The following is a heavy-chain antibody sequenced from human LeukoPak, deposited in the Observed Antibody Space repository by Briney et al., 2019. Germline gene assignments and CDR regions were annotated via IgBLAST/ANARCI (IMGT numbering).Heavy chain of an antibody. D-gene: IGHD1-1*01. CDR3: ARDSTPWASGTHDY. CDR1: GYTFTSYG. J-gene: IGHJ4*02. Sequence: GASVKVSCKASGYTFTSYGISWVRQAPGQGLEWMGWISAYNGNTNYAQKLQGRVTMTTDTSTSTAYMELRSLRSDDTAVYYCARDSTPWASGTHDYWGQGTLVTVSS. CDR2: ISAYNGNT. V-gene: IGHV1-18*01.